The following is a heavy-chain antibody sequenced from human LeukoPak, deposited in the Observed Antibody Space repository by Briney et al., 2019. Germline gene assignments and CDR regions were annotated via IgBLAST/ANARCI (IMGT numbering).Heavy chain of an antibody. CDR1: GGSISNYY. D-gene: IGHD3-9*01. Sequence: SETLSLTCTVSGGSISNYYWSWIRQPPGKGLEWIGYIYYSGSTNYNPSLKSRVTISVDTSKNQFSLKLSSVTAADTAVYYCARDTGYYPHWYFDLWGRGTLVTVSS. J-gene: IGHJ2*01. V-gene: IGHV4-59*01. CDR3: ARDTGYYPHWYFDL. CDR2: IYYSGST.